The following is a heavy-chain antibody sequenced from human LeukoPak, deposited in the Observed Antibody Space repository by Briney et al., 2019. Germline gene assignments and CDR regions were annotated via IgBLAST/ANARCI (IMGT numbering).Heavy chain of an antibody. D-gene: IGHD6-13*01. CDR2: IYYSGST. J-gene: IGHJ4*02. CDR3: ASSSWYGRVDY. CDR1: GGSIRSYY. V-gene: IGHV4-59*01. Sequence: SETLSLTCTVSGGSIRSYYWSWIRQPPGKGLEWIGYIYYSGSTNYNPSLKSRVTISVDTSKNQFSLKLSSVTAADTAVYYCASSSWYGRVDYWGQGTLVTVSS.